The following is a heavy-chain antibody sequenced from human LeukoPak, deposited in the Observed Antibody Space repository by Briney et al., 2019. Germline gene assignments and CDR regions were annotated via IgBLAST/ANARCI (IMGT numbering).Heavy chain of an antibody. Sequence: ASVKVSCKASGYTFTSYDISWVRQAPGQGLEWMGWISAYNDNTNYAQKLHGRVTMTTDTSTSTAYMELRSLRSDDTAVYYCARDLDGTGYYGMDVWGQGTTVTVSS. CDR1: GYTFTSYD. CDR2: ISAYNDNT. J-gene: IGHJ6*02. D-gene: IGHD1-26*01. V-gene: IGHV1-18*01. CDR3: ARDLDGTGYYGMDV.